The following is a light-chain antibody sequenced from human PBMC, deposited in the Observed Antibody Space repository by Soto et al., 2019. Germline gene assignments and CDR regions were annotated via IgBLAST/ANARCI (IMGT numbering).Light chain of an antibody. Sequence: EIVLTQSPATLSLSPGERATLSCRASQSVSSYLAWYQQKPGQAPRLLIYDASNRATGIPARFSGSGSGTDFTLTISILKPEDFAVYDCQHRSNWPTFGQGTKVEIK. V-gene: IGKV3-11*01. CDR1: QSVSSY. CDR3: QHRSNWPT. J-gene: IGKJ1*01. CDR2: DAS.